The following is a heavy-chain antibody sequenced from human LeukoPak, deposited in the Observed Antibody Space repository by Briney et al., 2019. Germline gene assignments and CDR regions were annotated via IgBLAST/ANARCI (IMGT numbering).Heavy chain of an antibody. D-gene: IGHD3-10*01. CDR3: ARVWDCGSGELGPFDP. CDR1: GYTFTSYY. J-gene: IGHJ5*02. Sequence: GASVKVSCKASGYTFTSYYMHWVRQAPGQGLEWMGIINPSGGSTSYAQKFQGRVTMTRDTSTSTVYMELSSLRSEDTAVYYCARVWDCGSGELGPFDPWGQGTLVTVSS. CDR2: INPSGGST. V-gene: IGHV1-46*01.